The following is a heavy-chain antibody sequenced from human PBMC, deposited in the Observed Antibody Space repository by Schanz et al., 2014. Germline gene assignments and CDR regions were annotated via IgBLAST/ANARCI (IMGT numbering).Heavy chain of an antibody. CDR1: GLIFSTYT. V-gene: IGHV3-48*01. J-gene: IGHJ4*02. Sequence: EVQLVESGGGLVRPGGSLRLSCTTSGLIFSTYTLNWVRQAPGKGLEWISYISFSGNTIYYADSVKGRFTISRENAQNSLFLQLNALRAGDTAVYYCARVVGSGWHYFDLWGQGTLVTVSS. CDR3: ARVVGSGWHYFDL. D-gene: IGHD6-19*01. CDR2: ISFSGNTI.